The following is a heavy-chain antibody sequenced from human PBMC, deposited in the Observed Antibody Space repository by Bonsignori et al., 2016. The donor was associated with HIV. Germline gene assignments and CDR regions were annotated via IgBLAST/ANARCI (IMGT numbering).Heavy chain of an antibody. V-gene: IGHV2-5*02. D-gene: IGHD6-19*01. J-gene: IGHJ4*02. CDR2: VFWDDDK. Sequence: WIRQPPGKALEWLGLVFWDDDKRYSTSLRPRLGISRDTSKSQVVLTMTNMAPDDTATYYCAHLQWVGFDYWGLGTLVTVSS. CDR3: AHLQWVGFDY.